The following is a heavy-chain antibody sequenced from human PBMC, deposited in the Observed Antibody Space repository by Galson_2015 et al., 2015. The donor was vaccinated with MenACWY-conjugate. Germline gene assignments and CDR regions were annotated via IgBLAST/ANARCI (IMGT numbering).Heavy chain of an antibody. D-gene: IGHD4-17*01. J-gene: IGHJ4*02. V-gene: IGHV3-66*01. Sequence: LRLSCAASGFIVSSNYMNWVRQAPGKGLEWISVIYASGNIYYADSVKGRFTISRDDSKNTLYLQMNRLRAEDTAVYYCARGGGYYGMDYWGQGTLVTVSS. CDR3: ARGGGYYGMDY. CDR2: IYASGNI. CDR1: GFIVSSNY.